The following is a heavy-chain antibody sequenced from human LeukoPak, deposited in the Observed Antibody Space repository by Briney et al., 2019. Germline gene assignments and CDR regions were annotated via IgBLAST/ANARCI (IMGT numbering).Heavy chain of an antibody. CDR2: IYYSGST. CDR3: ARHRLHYPPRDYFDY. CDR1: GGSISSYY. D-gene: IGHD3-10*01. J-gene: IGHJ4*02. V-gene: IGHV4-59*08. Sequence: SETLSLTCTVSGGSISSYYWSWIRQPPGKGLEWIGYIYYSGSTNYNPSLKSRVTISVDTSKNQFSLKLSSVTAADTAVYYCARHRLHYPPRDYFDYWGQGTLVTVSS.